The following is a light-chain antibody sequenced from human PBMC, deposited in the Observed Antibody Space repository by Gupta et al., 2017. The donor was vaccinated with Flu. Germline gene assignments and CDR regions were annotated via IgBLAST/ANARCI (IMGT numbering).Light chain of an antibody. CDR2: INSDGSH. Sequence: VKLTCTLSSGHSSYAIAWHQQQPEKGPRFVMKINSDGSHSKGDGIPDRFSGSSSGAERDLTISSLQAEDEADYDCQTWGTGIRVFGGGTKLTVL. CDR3: QTWGTGIRV. J-gene: IGLJ3*02. CDR1: SGHSSYA. V-gene: IGLV4-69*01.